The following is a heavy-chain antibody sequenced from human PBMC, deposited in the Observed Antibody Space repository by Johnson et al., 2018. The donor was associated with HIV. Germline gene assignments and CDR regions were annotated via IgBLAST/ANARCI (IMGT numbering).Heavy chain of an antibody. CDR2: ISYDGSNK. Sequence: QMLLVESGGGVVQPGRSLRLSCAASGFTFSSYAMHWVRQAPGKGLEWVAVISYDGSNKYYADSVKGRFTISRDNSKNTLYLQMNSLRAEDTAVYYCASKRVVVAWDDAFDIWGQGTMVTVSS. CDR1: GFTFSSYA. V-gene: IGHV3-30*04. J-gene: IGHJ3*02. CDR3: ASKRVVVAWDDAFDI. D-gene: IGHD2-21*01.